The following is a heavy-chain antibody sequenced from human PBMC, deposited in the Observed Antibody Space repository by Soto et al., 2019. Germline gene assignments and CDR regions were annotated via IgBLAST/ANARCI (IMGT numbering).Heavy chain of an antibody. D-gene: IGHD6-13*01. CDR1: GGSNSSSNW. Sequence: SETLSLTCAVSGGSNSSSNWWSWVRQPPGKGLEWIGAIYHSGSTNYNPSLKSRVTISVDKSKNQFSLKLSSVTAADTSVYYCARARAAGIRWLGRYFDYWGQGTLVTVS. J-gene: IGHJ4*02. V-gene: IGHV4-4*02. CDR2: IYHSGST. CDR3: ARARAAGIRWLGRYFDY.